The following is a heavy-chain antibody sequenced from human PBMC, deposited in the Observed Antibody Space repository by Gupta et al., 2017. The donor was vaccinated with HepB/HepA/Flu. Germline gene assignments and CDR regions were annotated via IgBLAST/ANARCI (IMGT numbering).Heavy chain of an antibody. Sequence: QVQLVQSGAEVKKPGASVKVSCQASGYTFTSYTMHWVRQAPGQGLEWMGLINPSGTKTDDAQKFQGRVTITRDMSTSTLYMELSRLRYEDTDVYYCAREYTVSTTGDFDYWGPGTVVTVSS. D-gene: IGHD4-11*01. CDR3: AREYTVSTTGDFDY. CDR1: GYTFTSYT. CDR2: INPSGTKT. J-gene: IGHJ4*02. V-gene: IGHV1-46*01.